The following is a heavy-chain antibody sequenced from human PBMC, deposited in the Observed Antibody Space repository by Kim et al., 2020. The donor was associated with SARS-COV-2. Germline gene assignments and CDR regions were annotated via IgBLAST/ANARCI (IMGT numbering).Heavy chain of an antibody. J-gene: IGHJ4*02. D-gene: IGHD1-26*01. CDR3: ARRSGSEGSFDY. Sequence: SHPPLKSRVTIHEHTSKTQFSLTLRSVTAADTAVYYCARRSGSEGSFDYWGQGTLVTVSS. V-gene: IGHV4-39*01.